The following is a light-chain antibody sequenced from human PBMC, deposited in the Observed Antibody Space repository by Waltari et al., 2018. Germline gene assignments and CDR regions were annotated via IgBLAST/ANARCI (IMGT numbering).Light chain of an antibody. J-gene: IGKJ4*01. CDR2: DAA. Sequence: EIVLTQSPATLSLSPGERAALSCRASQGVSGYLAWYQQKPGPAPRLFIYDAANRAPGVPARFSGSGAGTDFTLTSSSLEPEDFAVYYCQQRSNWPLTFGGGTKVEIK. CDR3: QQRSNWPLT. V-gene: IGKV3-11*01. CDR1: QGVSGY.